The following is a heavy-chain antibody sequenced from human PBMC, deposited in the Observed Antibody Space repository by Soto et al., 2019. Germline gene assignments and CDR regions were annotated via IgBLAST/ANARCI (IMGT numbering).Heavy chain of an antibody. CDR1: GYTLTSHH. CDR2: INPANGVA. CDR3: ARRGGVGLDGSDAFDI. D-gene: IGHD1-1*01. Sequence: QVHLVQSGAEVKKPGASMKVSCTASGYTLTSHHVHWVRQAPGRRLEWMGSINPANGVAQYTARFEGGDIMTRDTTTSTVYMELRGLTSEDTAIFYWARRGGVGLDGSDAFDIWGQGTMVTVSS. V-gene: IGHV1-46*01. J-gene: IGHJ3*02.